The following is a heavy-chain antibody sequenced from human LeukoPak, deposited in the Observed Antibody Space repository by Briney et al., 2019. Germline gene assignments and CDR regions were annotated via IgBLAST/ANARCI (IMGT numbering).Heavy chain of an antibody. CDR2: ISSSGSTK. Sequence: GGSLRLSCAASGFSFSSYEMNWVRQAPGKGLEWVSYISSSGSTKEYADSVKGRFTISRDNAKNSLYLQMNSLRVEDTAVYYCARDYVLFYGSGSYYNSLDYWGQGTLVTVSS. D-gene: IGHD3-10*01. J-gene: IGHJ4*02. V-gene: IGHV3-48*03. CDR3: ARDYVLFYGSGSYYNSLDY. CDR1: GFSFSSYE.